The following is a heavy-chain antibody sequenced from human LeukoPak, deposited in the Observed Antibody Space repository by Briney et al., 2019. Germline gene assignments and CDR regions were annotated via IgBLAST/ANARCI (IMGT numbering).Heavy chain of an antibody. CDR1: GFTFSTYA. D-gene: IGHD3-10*01. Sequence: GGSLRLSCAASGFTFSTYAMAWVRQAPGKGLEWVSTIVGGGATFYADSVSGRFTISRDNSKNTVYLQMNSLRAEDTAVYYCAKAEPVIAIWFDWGQGTLVTVSS. CDR2: IVGGGAT. CDR3: AKAEPVIAIWFD. V-gene: IGHV3-23*01. J-gene: IGHJ4*02.